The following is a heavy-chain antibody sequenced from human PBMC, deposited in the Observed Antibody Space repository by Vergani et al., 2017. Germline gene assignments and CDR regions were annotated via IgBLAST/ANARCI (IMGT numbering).Heavy chain of an antibody. Sequence: VQLLESGGGLVQPGGSLRLSCAASGFTFSSYGMHWVRQAPGKGLEWVAVIWYDGSNKYYADSVKGRFTISRDNSKNTLYLQMNSLRAEDTAVYYCARDPPFRRITIFGVAEANNWFDPWGQGTLVTVSS. CDR1: GFTFSSYG. CDR2: IWYDGSNK. D-gene: IGHD3-3*01. CDR3: ARDPPFRRITIFGVAEANNWFDP. V-gene: IGHV3-33*08. J-gene: IGHJ5*02.